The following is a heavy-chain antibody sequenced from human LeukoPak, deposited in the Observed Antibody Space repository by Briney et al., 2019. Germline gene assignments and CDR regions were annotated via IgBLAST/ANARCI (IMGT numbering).Heavy chain of an antibody. J-gene: IGHJ6*03. CDR3: ARVDRYHYYLDV. CDR1: GGTFSSYS. CDR2: IMPLFNTA. Sequence: SVKVSCKASGGTFSSYSITWVRQAPGQGLEWMGGIMPLFNTANYAQQFKGRVTITTDESTSTAYMELSSLRFEDTAMYYCARVDRYHYYLDVWGKGTTVTVSS. V-gene: IGHV1-69*05.